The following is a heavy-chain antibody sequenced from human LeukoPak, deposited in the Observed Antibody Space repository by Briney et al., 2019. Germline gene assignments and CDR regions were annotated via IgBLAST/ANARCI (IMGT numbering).Heavy chain of an antibody. V-gene: IGHV3-15*01. CDR2: IKSKTDGGTT. Sequence: GGSLRLSCAASGFTFSNAWMSWVRQAPGKGLEWVGRIKSKTDGGTTDYAAPVKGRFTNSRDDSKNTLYLQMNSLKTEDTAVYYCTTDLYPITGTVLNCYYYMDVWGKGTTVTVSS. J-gene: IGHJ6*03. CDR1: GFTFSNAW. D-gene: IGHD1-7*01. CDR3: TTDLYPITGTVLNCYYYMDV.